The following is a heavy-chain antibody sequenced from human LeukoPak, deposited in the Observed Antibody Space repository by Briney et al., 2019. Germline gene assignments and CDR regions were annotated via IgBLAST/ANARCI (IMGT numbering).Heavy chain of an antibody. CDR3: ARVRRGMGAFDI. Sequence: PSETLSLTCTVSGGSISSYYWSWIRQPPGKGLEWIGYIYYSGSTNYNPSLKSRVTISVDTSKNQFSLKLSSVTAADTAVYYCARVRRGMGAFDIWGQGTMVTVSS. V-gene: IGHV4-59*12. CDR1: GGSISSYY. J-gene: IGHJ3*02. CDR2: IYYSGST.